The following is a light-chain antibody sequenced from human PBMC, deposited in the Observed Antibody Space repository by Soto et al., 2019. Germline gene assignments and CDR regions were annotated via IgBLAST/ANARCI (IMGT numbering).Light chain of an antibody. Sequence: DIQMTQSPSSLSASVGDRITITCQASQDIGNYLNWXXXXXXXAXXXLXYDASTLESGVPSRFSGSGSGTDFTFTISSLQPEDFATYYCQQYDNLPITFGQGTRLEIK. CDR2: DAS. CDR3: QQYDNLPIT. CDR1: QDIGNY. J-gene: IGKJ5*01. V-gene: IGKV1-33*01.